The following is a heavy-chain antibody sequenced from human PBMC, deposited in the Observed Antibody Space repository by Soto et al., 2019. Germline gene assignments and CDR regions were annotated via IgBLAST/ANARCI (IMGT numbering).Heavy chain of an antibody. V-gene: IGHV1-2*04. Sequence: ASVKVSCKASGYTFTGYYMHWVRQAPGQGLEWMGWINPNSGGTNYAQKFQGWVTMTRDTSISTAYMELSRLRSDDTAVYYCARCQDLGSYYAFDIWGQGTMVTVSS. CDR2: INPNSGGT. J-gene: IGHJ3*02. D-gene: IGHD1-26*01. CDR3: ARCQDLGSYYAFDI. CDR1: GYTFTGYY.